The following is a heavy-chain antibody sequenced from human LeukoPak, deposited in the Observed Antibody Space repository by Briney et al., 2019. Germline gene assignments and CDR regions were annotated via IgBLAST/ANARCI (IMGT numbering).Heavy chain of an antibody. CDR2: IKQDGSQK. CDR1: GFTFTNYW. CDR3: AKDGEAAAGTGADY. Sequence: GGSLRLSCVASGFTFTNYWMNWVRQAPGKGLEWVASIKQDGSQKSYVDSVKGRFTISRDNAKNSLSLQMDSLRGEDTAVYYCAKDGEAAAGTGADYWGQGTLVTVSS. D-gene: IGHD6-13*01. J-gene: IGHJ4*02. V-gene: IGHV3-7*01.